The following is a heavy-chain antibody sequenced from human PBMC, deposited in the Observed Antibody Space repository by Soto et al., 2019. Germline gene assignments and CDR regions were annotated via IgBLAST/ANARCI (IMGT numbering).Heavy chain of an antibody. V-gene: IGHV3-30-3*01. CDR2: ISYDGSNK. CDR3: AREMVDSSGWYGFDY. D-gene: IGHD6-19*01. Sequence: GGSLRLSCAASGFTFSSYAMHWVRQAPGKGLEWVAVISYDGSNKYYADSVKGRFTISRDNSKNTLYLQMNSLRAEDTAVYYCAREMVDSSGWYGFDYWGQGTLVTVSS. J-gene: IGHJ4*02. CDR1: GFTFSSYA.